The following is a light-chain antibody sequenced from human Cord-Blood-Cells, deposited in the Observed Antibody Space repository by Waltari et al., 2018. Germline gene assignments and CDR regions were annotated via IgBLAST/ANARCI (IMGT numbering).Light chain of an antibody. V-gene: IGLV1-44*01. CDR1: SSNIGSNT. CDR3: AAWDDSLNGYV. Sequence: QSVLTPPPSASGTPGQRVTIHCSGISSNIGSNTVNWYQPPPGTAPKLLIYINNQRPSGVPDRFSGSKSGTSASLAISGLQSEDEADYYCAAWDDSLNGYVFGTGTKVTVL. CDR2: INN. J-gene: IGLJ1*01.